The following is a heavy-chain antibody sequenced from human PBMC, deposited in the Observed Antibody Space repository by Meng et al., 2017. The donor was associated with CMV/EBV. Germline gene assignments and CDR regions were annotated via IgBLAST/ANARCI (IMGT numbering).Heavy chain of an antibody. Sequence: LPCAVYGGSFSGYYWSWIRQPPGKGLEWIGEINHSGSTNYNPSLKSRVTISVDTSKNQFSLKLSSVTAADTAVYYCARPRLSSWYDYWGQGTLVTVSS. J-gene: IGHJ4*02. D-gene: IGHD6-13*01. V-gene: IGHV4-34*01. CDR2: INHSGST. CDR3: ARPRLSSWYDY. CDR1: GGSFSGYY.